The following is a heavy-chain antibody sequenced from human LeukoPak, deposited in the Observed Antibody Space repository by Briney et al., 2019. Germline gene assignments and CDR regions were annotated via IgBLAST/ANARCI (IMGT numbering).Heavy chain of an antibody. CDR2: IYYSGST. CDR1: GGSISSYY. J-gene: IGHJ4*02. V-gene: IGHV4-59*01. CDR3: ASSPDGEYFDY. Sequence: SETLSLTCTVSGGSISSYYWSGLRPPPAKGLEWIGYIYYSGSTNYNPSLKSRVTISVDTSKNQLSLKLSSVTAADTAVYYCASSPDGEYFDYWGQGTLVTVSS. D-gene: IGHD4-17*01.